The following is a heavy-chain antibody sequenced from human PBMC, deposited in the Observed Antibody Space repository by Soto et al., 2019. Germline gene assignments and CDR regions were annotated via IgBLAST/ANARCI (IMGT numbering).Heavy chain of an antibody. Sequence: EGQLLESGGGLVQAGGSLRLSCAASGFSFSTYAMSWVRQSPGKGLEWVSSIGNGDDDRYYADSVKGRFTISRDNSRNTVFLQKSSLSAEDTTTYYCVKDKHSYNSVWYPFDLWGQGTVVAVSS. V-gene: IGHV3-23*01. CDR3: VKDKHSYNSVWYPFDL. CDR2: IGNGDDDR. J-gene: IGHJ3*01. D-gene: IGHD3-16*01. CDR1: GFSFSTYA.